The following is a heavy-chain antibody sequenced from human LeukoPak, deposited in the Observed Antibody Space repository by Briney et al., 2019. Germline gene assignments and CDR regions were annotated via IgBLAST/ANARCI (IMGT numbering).Heavy chain of an antibody. CDR1: GFTFSSYA. J-gene: IGHJ4*02. Sequence: GGSLRLSCAASGFTFSSYAMSWVRQAPGKGLEWVANIKQDGSEKYYVDSVKGRFTISRDNAKNSLYLQMNSLRAEDTAVYYCARDPLDDYFDYWGQGTLVTVSS. D-gene: IGHD3-3*02. CDR2: IKQDGSEK. CDR3: ARDPLDDYFDY. V-gene: IGHV3-7*01.